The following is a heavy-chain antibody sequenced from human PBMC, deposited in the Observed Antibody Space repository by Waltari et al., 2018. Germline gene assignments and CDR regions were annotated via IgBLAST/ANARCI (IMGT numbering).Heavy chain of an antibody. D-gene: IGHD6-19*01. J-gene: IGHJ6*03. CDR1: GGSISSYY. CDR3: ARVTHSSGWHYYYYYMDV. V-gene: IGHV4-59*01. CDR2: IYYSGST. Sequence: QVQLQESGPGLVKPSETLSLTCTVSGGSISSYYWSWIRQPPGKGLEWIGYIYYSGSTNYNPSLKSRVTISVDTSKNQFSLKLSSVTAADTAVYYCARVTHSSGWHYYYYYMDVWGKGTTVTVSS.